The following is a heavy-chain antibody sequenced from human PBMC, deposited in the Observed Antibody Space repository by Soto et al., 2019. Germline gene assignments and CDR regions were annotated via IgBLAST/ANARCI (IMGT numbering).Heavy chain of an antibody. Sequence: QVQLVESGGGVVQPGASLRVSCVGSGFTFRSYVIHWVRQAPGKGLEWVALTSYDGSDKYYGDSVRGRFTISRDNSRNTVDLQMDSLRLEDTALYYCARWGTTGRLDVWGQGTLVSVSS. J-gene: IGHJ1*01. CDR2: TSYDGSDK. CDR3: ARWGTTGRLDV. CDR1: GFTFRSYV. V-gene: IGHV3-30*19. D-gene: IGHD3-10*01.